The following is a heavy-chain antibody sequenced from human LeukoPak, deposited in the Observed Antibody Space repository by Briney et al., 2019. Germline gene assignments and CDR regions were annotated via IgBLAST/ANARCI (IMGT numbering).Heavy chain of an antibody. CDR2: IYNNGFT. J-gene: IGHJ4*01. CDR3: ARDRGGYDLDY. CDR1: AGSITTYY. V-gene: IGHV4-59*01. Sequence: SETLSLTCAVSAGSITTYYWNWIRQAPGKGLEWIGYIYNNGFTKYNPSLRSRVTISLDTSKNQFSLKLSSVTAADTAVYYCARDRGGYDLDYWGHGTLVTVSS. D-gene: IGHD5-12*01.